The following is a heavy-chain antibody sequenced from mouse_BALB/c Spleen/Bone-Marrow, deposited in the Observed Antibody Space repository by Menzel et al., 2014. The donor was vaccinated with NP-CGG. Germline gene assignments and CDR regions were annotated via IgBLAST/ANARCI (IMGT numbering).Heavy chain of an antibody. CDR3: ARPITTGIQGWIAY. CDR1: GFTFTSYW. J-gene: IGHJ3*01. V-gene: IGHV1-7*01. Sequence: VQLQQSGAELAKPGASVKLSCTASGFTFTSYWMHWVKQRPGQGLEWIGNINPSSGYTEYNQKFKDKATLTADKSSSTLYMQLSHLTSEDSAVCYCARPITTGIQGWIAYRAQATLVTDS. CDR2: INPSSGYT. D-gene: IGHD2-4*01.